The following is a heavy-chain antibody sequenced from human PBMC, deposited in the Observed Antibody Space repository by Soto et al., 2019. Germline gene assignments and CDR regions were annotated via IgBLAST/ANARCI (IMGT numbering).Heavy chain of an antibody. CDR1: GGSISSSSYY. D-gene: IGHD2-2*01. Sequence: PSETLSLTCTVSGGSISSSSYYWGWIRQPPGKGLEWIGSIYYSGSTYYNPSLKSRVTISVDTSKNQFSLKLSSVTAADTAVYYCARNIVVVPAAIPYYDFWSGPRLYYFDYWGQGTLVTVSS. CDR3: ARNIVVVPAAIPYYDFWSGPRLYYFDY. CDR2: IYYSGST. J-gene: IGHJ4*02. V-gene: IGHV4-39*01.